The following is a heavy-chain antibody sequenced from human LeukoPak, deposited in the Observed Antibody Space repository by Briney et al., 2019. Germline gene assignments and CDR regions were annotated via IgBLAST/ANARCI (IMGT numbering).Heavy chain of an antibody. Sequence: GGSLRLSCAASGFTFSNYWMSWVRQAPGKGLEWVANIKHDGSEKYYVDSVKGRFTISRDNANNSLYLQMNSLRAEDTAVYYCARAGTTFENWGQGTLVTLSS. CDR3: ARAGTTFEN. V-gene: IGHV3-7*01. CDR1: GFTFSNYW. D-gene: IGHD2/OR15-2a*01. J-gene: IGHJ4*02. CDR2: IKHDGSEK.